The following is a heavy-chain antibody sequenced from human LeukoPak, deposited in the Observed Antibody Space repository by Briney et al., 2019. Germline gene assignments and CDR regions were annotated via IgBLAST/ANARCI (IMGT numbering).Heavy chain of an antibody. D-gene: IGHD1-14*01. CDR3: AREPDFDAFDI. Sequence: GGSLRLSCAASGFTFNSYEMNWVRQAPGKGLEWGSYISSSGSTIYYADSVKGRFTISRDNAKNSLYLQMNSLRAEDTAVYYCAREPDFDAFDIWGQGTMVTVSS. CDR1: GFTFNSYE. J-gene: IGHJ3*02. V-gene: IGHV3-48*03. CDR2: ISSSGSTI.